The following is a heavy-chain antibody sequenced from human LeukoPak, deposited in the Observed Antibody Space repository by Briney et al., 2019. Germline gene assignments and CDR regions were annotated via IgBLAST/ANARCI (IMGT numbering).Heavy chain of an antibody. CDR1: GFTFRSYG. CDR2: IWYDGSNK. Sequence: GGSLRLSCAASGFTFRSYGMHWVRQAPGKGLEWVALIWYDGSNKYYTDSVKVRLTISRDNSKNTLYLQMNSLRAEDTAIYYCAREGPRGNSQFDYWGQGTLVTVSS. V-gene: IGHV3-33*01. CDR3: AREGPRGNSQFDY. D-gene: IGHD2/OR15-2a*01. J-gene: IGHJ4*02.